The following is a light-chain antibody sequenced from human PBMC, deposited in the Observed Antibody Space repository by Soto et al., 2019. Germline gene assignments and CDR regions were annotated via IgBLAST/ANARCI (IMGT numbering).Light chain of an antibody. V-gene: IGKV1-39*01. J-gene: IGKJ5*01. Sequence: DIQMTQSPSSLSASVGDRVTITCRASQSISSNLNWYQQKPGKAPKLLIYAASSLQSGVSSRFSGSGSGTDFTLTISSLQPEDFATYYCQQSYSTLSITFGQGTRLEIK. CDR1: QSISSN. CDR3: QQSYSTLSIT. CDR2: AAS.